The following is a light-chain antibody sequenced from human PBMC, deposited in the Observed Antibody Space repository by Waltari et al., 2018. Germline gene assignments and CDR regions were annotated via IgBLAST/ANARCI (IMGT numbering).Light chain of an antibody. CDR1: SSDLGDYNY. Sequence: QAALTQPRSVSGSPGQSVTISCTVTSSDLGDYNYVSWYQQHPDKAPKLMIYDVTKRPSGVPDRFSGSKSGNTASLTISGLQAEDEADYYCCSYAGSYSFVFGGGTKLTVL. CDR3: CSYAGSYSFV. V-gene: IGLV2-11*01. J-gene: IGLJ2*01. CDR2: DVT.